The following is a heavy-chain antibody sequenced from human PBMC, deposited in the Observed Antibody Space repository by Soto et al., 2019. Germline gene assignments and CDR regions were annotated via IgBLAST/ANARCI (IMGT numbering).Heavy chain of an antibody. Sequence: QVQLVQSGAEVKKPGSSVKVSCKASGGTFSSYTISWVRQAPGQGLEWMGRIIPILGIANYAQKFQGRVTMTADKSTSTAYMELRSLRSEDTAVYYCASPVRGWFHPWGQGTLVTVSS. CDR3: ASPVRGWFHP. D-gene: IGHD3-10*01. CDR2: IIPILGIA. J-gene: IGHJ5*02. V-gene: IGHV1-69*02. CDR1: GGTFSSYT.